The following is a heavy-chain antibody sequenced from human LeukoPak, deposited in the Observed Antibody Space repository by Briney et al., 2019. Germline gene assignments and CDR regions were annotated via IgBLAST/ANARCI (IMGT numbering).Heavy chain of an antibody. CDR3: ARAMGTTYPRYYYYMDV. Sequence: GASVKVSCKASGYTFTSYDINWVRQATGQGLEWMGWMNPNSGNTGYAQKFQGRVTMTRNTSISTAYMELSSLRSEDTAVYYCARAMGTTYPRYYYYMDVWGKGTTVTISS. V-gene: IGHV1-8*01. CDR1: GYTFTSYD. CDR2: MNPNSGNT. J-gene: IGHJ6*03. D-gene: IGHD1-26*01.